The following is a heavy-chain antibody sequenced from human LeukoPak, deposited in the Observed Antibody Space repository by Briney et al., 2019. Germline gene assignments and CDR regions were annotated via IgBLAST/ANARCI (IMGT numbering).Heavy chain of an antibody. CDR1: RFTFSSYW. CDR2: IKQDGNEK. V-gene: IGHV3-7*01. J-gene: IGHJ4*02. CDR3: ASETWVH. D-gene: IGHD3-10*01. Sequence: GGSLRLSCAASRFTFSSYWMSWVRQAPGKGLEWVANIKQDGNEKYYVDSVKGRFTISRDNAKNSLYLQMNSLRAEDTAVYYCASETWVHWGQGTLVTVSS.